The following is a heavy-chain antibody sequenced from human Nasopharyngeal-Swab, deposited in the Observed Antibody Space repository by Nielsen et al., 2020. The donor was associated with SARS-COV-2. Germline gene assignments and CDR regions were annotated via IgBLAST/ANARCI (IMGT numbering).Heavy chain of an antibody. V-gene: IGHV4-34*01. J-gene: IGHJ6*03. D-gene: IGHD1-26*01. CDR2: INHSGSI. CDR3: ARVSWEGSYYYYYMDV. Sequence: VRQMPGKGLEWIGEINHSGSINYNPSLKSRVTISVDTSKNQFSLKLSSVTAADTAVYYCARVSWEGSYYYYYMDVWGKGTTVTVSS.